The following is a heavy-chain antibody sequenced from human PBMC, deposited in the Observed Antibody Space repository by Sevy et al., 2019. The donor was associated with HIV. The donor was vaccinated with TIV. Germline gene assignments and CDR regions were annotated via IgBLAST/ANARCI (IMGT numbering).Heavy chain of an antibody. J-gene: IGHJ4*01. V-gene: IGHV3-30-3*01. Sequence: GGSLRLSCAASGFAFSSHAMHWVRQAPGKGLEWVAVISYEGSETFYAASVEGRFTISRDNSKNMLSLQINSLRPEDTAVYYCARNGGYSIKWYPLYWGHGTLVTVSS. CDR3: ARNGGYSIKWYPLY. CDR2: ISYEGSET. D-gene: IGHD6-13*01. CDR1: GFAFSSHA.